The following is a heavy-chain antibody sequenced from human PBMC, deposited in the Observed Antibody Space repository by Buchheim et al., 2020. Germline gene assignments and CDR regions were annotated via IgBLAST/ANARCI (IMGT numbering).Heavy chain of an antibody. D-gene: IGHD1-26*01. J-gene: IGHJ4*02. CDR3: AKFSRELLQLPDY. Sequence: QVQLVESGGGVVQPGRSLRLSCAASGFTFSSYGMHWVRQAPGKGLEWVAVISYDGSNKYYADSVKGRFTISRDNSKNTLYLQMNSLRAEDTAVYHCAKFSRELLQLPDYWGQGTL. CDR1: GFTFSSYG. CDR2: ISYDGSNK. V-gene: IGHV3-30*18.